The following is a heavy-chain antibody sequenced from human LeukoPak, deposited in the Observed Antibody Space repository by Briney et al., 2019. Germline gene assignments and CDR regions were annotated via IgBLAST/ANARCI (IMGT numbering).Heavy chain of an antibody. CDR2: IYHSGST. J-gene: IGHJ4*02. V-gene: IGHV4-38-2*02. CDR1: GYSISSGYY. CDR3: ARDYDILTGSFDY. Sequence: PSETLSLTCTVSGYSISSGYYWGWIRQPPGKGLEWIGSIYHSGSTYYNPSLKSRVTISVDTSKNQFSLKLSSVTAADTAVYYCARDYDILTGSFDYWGQGTLVTVSS. D-gene: IGHD3-9*01.